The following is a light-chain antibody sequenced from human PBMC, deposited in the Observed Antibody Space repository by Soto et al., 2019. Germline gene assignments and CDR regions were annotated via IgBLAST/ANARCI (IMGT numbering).Light chain of an antibody. CDR3: QQYNNWPPIT. Sequence: EIVMTQSPATLSVSPGERATLSCRASQSVSSNLAGYQQKPGQAPRLLIYGASTRATGIPARFSRSGSGTEFTLTISSLQPEDFAVYYCQQYNNWPPITFGQGTRLEIK. CDR1: QSVSSN. CDR2: GAS. J-gene: IGKJ5*01. V-gene: IGKV3-15*01.